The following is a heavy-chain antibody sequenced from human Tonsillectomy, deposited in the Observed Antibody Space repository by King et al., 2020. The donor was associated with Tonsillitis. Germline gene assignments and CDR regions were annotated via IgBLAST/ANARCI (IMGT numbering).Heavy chain of an antibody. V-gene: IGHV3-30*18. CDR2: ISYDGSNK. J-gene: IGHJ6*02. CDR3: AKGVGTGTGWSRGDGMDV. CDR1: GITFSSYG. D-gene: IGHD6-19*01. Sequence: VQLVESGGGVVQPERSLRLSCAASGITFSSYGMHWVRQAPGKGLEWVAVISYDGSNKYYADSVKGRFTISRDNSKNTLYLQMNSPRAEDTAVYYCAKGVGTGTGWSRGDGMDVWGQGTTVTVSS.